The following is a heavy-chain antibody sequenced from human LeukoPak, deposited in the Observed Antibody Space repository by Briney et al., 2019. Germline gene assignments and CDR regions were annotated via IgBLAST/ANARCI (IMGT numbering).Heavy chain of an antibody. CDR2: ISGSGSTI. J-gene: IGHJ1*01. CDR1: GFTFSDYY. CDR3: AKDRSSGWYARYFQH. Sequence: GGSLRLSCAASGFTFSDYYMSWIRQAPGKGLEWVSYISGSGSTIYYADSVKGRFTISRDNAKNSLYLQMNSLRAEDTAVYYCAKDRSSGWYARYFQHWGQGTLVTVSS. V-gene: IGHV3-11*01. D-gene: IGHD6-19*01.